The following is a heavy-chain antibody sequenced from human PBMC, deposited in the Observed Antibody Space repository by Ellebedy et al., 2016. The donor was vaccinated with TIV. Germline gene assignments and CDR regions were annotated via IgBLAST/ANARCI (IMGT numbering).Heavy chain of an antibody. CDR3: ARENGYYFDY. Sequence: PGGSLRLSCAASGFTLSTYWMNWVRQAPGKGLEWVASMRQDGREEYFVDSVKGRFTISRDNTKNSLYLQMNSLRAEDTAVYFCARENGYYFDYWGQGNLVIVSS. V-gene: IGHV3-7*01. J-gene: IGHJ4*02. CDR2: MRQDGREE. D-gene: IGHD6-25*01. CDR1: GFTLSTYW.